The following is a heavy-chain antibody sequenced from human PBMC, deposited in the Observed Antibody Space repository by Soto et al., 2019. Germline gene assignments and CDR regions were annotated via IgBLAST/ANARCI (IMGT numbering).Heavy chain of an antibody. D-gene: IGHD3-22*01. Sequence: GGSLSLSCAASGFTFSSYGMHWVRQAPGKGLEWVAVIWYDGRNTYYADSVKGRFTISRDNSKNTLYLQMNSLRAEDTAVYYCARTAYYYNSSAYYFDCWGQGTLVVVCS. CDR1: GFTFSSYG. CDR2: IWYDGRNT. V-gene: IGHV3-33*01. J-gene: IGHJ4*02. CDR3: ARTAYYYNSSAYYFDC.